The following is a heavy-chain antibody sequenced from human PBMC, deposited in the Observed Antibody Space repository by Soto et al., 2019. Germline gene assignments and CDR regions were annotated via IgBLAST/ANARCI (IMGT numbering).Heavy chain of an antibody. D-gene: IGHD1-26*01. Sequence: GGSLRLSCAPSGLTFSSYSMSCVRQAAEKWLEWVSAISGSVGSTYYRDYVKGRFTISRDKSKNTLYLQMDSLRVEAKAVYYCAKVGSGSEYLIDYWGQGTLVTVSS. CDR1: GLTFSSYS. CDR3: AKVGSGSEYLIDY. V-gene: IGHV3-23*02. CDR2: ISGSVGST. J-gene: IGHJ4*02.